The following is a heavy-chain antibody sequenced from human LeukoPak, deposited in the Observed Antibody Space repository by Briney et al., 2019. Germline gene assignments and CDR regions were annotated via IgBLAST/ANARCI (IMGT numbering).Heavy chain of an antibody. V-gene: IGHV3-23*01. CDR2: IGGSGATT. CDR1: GFTFSSYA. Sequence: PGGSLRLSRAAPGFTFSSYAMSWVRQAPPKGREWVSTIGGSGATTYYADSVKGRFTISRDNSKNTLYLQMNSLRGEDTAVYYCAKVPFYFDLWGRGTLVTVSS. CDR3: AKVPFYFDL. J-gene: IGHJ2*01.